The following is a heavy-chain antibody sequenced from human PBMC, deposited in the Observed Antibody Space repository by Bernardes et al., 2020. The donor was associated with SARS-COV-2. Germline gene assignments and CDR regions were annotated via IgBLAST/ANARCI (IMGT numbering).Heavy chain of an antibody. D-gene: IGHD2-21*02. Sequence: GGSLRLSCAASGFTFSSYAMNWVRQAPGKGLEWVSGTGSAGGSTSYADSVRGRFTISRDNSKSTLYLQMNSLRAEDTAVYYCAKDRDMIVATAHGLDVWGQGTTVTVSS. CDR2: TGSAGGST. CDR1: GFTFSSYA. J-gene: IGHJ6*02. CDR3: AKDRDMIVATAHGLDV. V-gene: IGHV3-23*01.